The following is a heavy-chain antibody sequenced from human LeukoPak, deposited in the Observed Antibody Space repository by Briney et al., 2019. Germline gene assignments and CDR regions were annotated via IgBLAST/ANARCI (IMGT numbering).Heavy chain of an antibody. CDR3: ARHESDSGRSFDY. CDR1: GGSISSYY. Sequence: SETLSLTCTVSGGSISSYYWGWIRQPPGKGLEWIGSFYYSGSTYYNPSLKSRLTISAHTSKNQFSLKLNSVTAADTAVYYCARHESDSGRSFDYWGQGTLVTVSS. D-gene: IGHD1-26*01. V-gene: IGHV4-39*01. CDR2: FYYSGST. J-gene: IGHJ4*02.